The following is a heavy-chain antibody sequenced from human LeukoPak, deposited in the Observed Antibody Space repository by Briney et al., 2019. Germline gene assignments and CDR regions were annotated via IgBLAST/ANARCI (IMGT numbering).Heavy chain of an antibody. CDR3: ARRSDISGWNVYYFDY. J-gene: IGHJ4*02. D-gene: IGHD6-19*01. CDR2: IYYSGST. Sequence: SETLSLTCTVSGGSIRSYYWSWIRQPPGKGLEWIGYIYYSGSTHYNPSLKSRVTISVDTSRNQFSLKLSSVTAGDTAVYYCARRSDISGWNVYYFDYWGQGTLVTVSS. CDR1: GGSIRSYY. V-gene: IGHV4-59*08.